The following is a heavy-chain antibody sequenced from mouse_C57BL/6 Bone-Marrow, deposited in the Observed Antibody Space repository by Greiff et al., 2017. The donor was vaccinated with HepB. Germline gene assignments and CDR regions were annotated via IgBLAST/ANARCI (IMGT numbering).Heavy chain of an antibody. J-gene: IGHJ4*01. CDR2: INPYNGGT. V-gene: IGHV1-19*01. CDR3: ARVRLLCPMDY. D-gene: IGHD2-1*01. Sequence: EVQLQQSGPVLVKPGASVKMSCKASGYTFTDYYMNWVKQSHGKSLEWIGVINPYNGGTSYNQKFKGKATLTVDKSSSTAYMELNSLTSEDSAVYYCARVRLLCPMDYWGQGTSVTVSS. CDR1: GYTFTDYY.